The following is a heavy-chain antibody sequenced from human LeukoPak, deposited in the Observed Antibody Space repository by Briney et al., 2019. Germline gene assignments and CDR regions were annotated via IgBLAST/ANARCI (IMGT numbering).Heavy chain of an antibody. CDR3: ARVIVVVPAAGGGDY. CDR2: ISYDGSNK. V-gene: IGHV3-30*04. D-gene: IGHD2-2*01. Sequence: PGGSLRLSCAASGFTFSSYAMHWVRQAPGKGLEWVAVISYDGSNKYYADSVKGRFTISRDNSKNTLYLQVNSLRAEDTAVYYCARVIVVVPAAGGGDYWGQGTLVTASS. J-gene: IGHJ4*02. CDR1: GFTFSSYA.